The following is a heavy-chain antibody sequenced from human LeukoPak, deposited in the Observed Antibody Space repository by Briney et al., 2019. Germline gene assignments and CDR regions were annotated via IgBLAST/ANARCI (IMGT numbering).Heavy chain of an antibody. V-gene: IGHV4-59*12. CDR1: GGSISSYY. D-gene: IGHD3-10*01. CDR2: IYYSGST. Sequence: SETLSLTCTVSGGSISSYYWSWIRQPPGKGLEWIGYIYYSGSTNYNPSLKSRVTISVDTSKNQFSLKLSSVTAADTAVYYCARLWFGQRFDPWGQGTLVTVSS. J-gene: IGHJ5*02. CDR3: ARLWFGQRFDP.